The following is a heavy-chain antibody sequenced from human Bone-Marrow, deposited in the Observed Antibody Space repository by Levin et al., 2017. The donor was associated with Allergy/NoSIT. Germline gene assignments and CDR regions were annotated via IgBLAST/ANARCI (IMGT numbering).Heavy chain of an antibody. CDR1: GFTFSNYA. Sequence: QSGGSLRLSCAASGFTFSNYAMHWVRQAPGKGLEWVAVISYDGSNKYYADSVKGRFTISRDNSKNTLYLQMNSLRAEDTAVYYCARSTPLSLDYWGQGTLVTVSS. J-gene: IGHJ4*02. V-gene: IGHV3-30-3*01. CDR3: ARSTPLSLDY. CDR2: ISYDGSNK.